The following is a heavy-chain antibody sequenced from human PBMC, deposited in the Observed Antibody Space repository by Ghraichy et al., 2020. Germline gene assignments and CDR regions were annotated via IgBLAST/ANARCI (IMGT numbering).Heavy chain of an antibody. V-gene: IGHV4-34*01. J-gene: IGHJ4*02. CDR2: INHSGST. Sequence: SETLSLTCAVYGGSFSGYYWSWIRQPPGKGLEWIGEINHSGSTNYNPSLKSRVTISVDTSKNQFSLKLSSVTAADTAVYYCARPDRGGSGPFSYWGQGTLVTVSS. CDR3: ARPDRGGSGPFSY. CDR1: GGSFSGYY. D-gene: IGHD3-10*01.